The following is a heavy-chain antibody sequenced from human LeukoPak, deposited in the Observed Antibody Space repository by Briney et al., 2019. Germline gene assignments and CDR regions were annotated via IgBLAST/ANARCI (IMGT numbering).Heavy chain of an antibody. CDR2: ISYDGSNK. CDR1: GFTFSSYG. D-gene: IGHD3-22*01. V-gene: IGHV3-30*18. Sequence: GGSLRLSCAASGFTFSSYGMHWVRQAPGKGLEWVAVISYDGSNKYYADSVKGRFTISRDNAKNSLYLQMNSLRAEDTALYYCAKAYSSGYPDAFDIWGQGTMVTVSS. J-gene: IGHJ3*02. CDR3: AKAYSSGYPDAFDI.